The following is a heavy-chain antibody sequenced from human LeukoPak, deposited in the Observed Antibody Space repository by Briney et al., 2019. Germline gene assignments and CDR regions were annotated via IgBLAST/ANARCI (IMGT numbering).Heavy chain of an antibody. CDR2: ISGSGDNT. Sequence: HSGGSLRLSCAASGFTFSSYAMSWVRQVPGKGLEWVSVISGSGDNTYYADSVKGRFTISGDNSKNMLYLQMNSLRAEDTAVYYCAKWKYSNSGIDDYWGQGTLVTVSS. V-gene: IGHV3-23*01. CDR1: GFTFSSYA. D-gene: IGHD6-6*01. CDR3: AKWKYSNSGIDDY. J-gene: IGHJ4*02.